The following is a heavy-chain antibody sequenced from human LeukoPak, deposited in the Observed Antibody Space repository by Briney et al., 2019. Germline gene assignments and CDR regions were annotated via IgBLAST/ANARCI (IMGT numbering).Heavy chain of an antibody. V-gene: IGHV1-18*01. CDR3: ARNTYGYKFSMDV. D-gene: IGHD5-24*01. Sequence: ASVKVSCKASGYTFTSYSMNWVRQAPGQGLEWVGWVTAFNENTHYSRKVQGRVTMTRDTSTSTAYMELRSLRSDDTAVYYCARNTYGYKFSMDVWGKGTSVTVSS. CDR2: VTAFNENT. J-gene: IGHJ6*03. CDR1: GYTFTSYS.